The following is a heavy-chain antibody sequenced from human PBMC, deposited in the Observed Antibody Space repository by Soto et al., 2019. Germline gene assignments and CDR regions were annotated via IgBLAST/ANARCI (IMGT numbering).Heavy chain of an antibody. CDR3: ARDLQGITIFGVPKGGMDV. V-gene: IGHV3-15*01. CDR2: IKSKTDGGTT. D-gene: IGHD3-3*01. J-gene: IGHJ6*02. Sequence: GGSLRLSCAASGFTFSNAWMSWVRQAPGKGLEWVGRIKSKTDGGTTDYAAPVKGRFTISRDNAKNSLYLQMNSLRAEDTAVYYCARDLQGITIFGVPKGGMDVWGQGTTVTVSS. CDR1: GFTFSNAW.